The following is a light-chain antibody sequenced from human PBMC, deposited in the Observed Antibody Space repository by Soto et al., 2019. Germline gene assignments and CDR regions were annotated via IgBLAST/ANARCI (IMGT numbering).Light chain of an antibody. Sequence: DIQMTQSPSSLSASVGDRVTITCRASQYIRSYLNWYQQKPGKAPQLLIYATSSLQTGVPSRFSASGSGTDFSLVISDLQPEDSATYYCQQGYSSRWTSGRGTKVEI. CDR2: ATS. V-gene: IGKV1-39*01. CDR3: QQGYSSRWT. J-gene: IGKJ1*01. CDR1: QYIRSY.